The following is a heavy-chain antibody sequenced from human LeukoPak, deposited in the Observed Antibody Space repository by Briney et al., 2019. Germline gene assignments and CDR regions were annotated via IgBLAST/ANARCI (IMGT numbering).Heavy chain of an antibody. CDR1: GFTFSSYE. V-gene: IGHV3-48*03. Sequence: GGSLRLSCAASGFTFSSYEVNWVRQAPGKGLEWVSYISSSGRTIYYADSVKGRFTISRDNAKNSLYLQMNSLRAEDTAVYYCARERLSAFDIWGQGTMVTVSS. CDR2: ISSSGRTI. CDR3: ARERLSAFDI. D-gene: IGHD6-25*01. J-gene: IGHJ3*02.